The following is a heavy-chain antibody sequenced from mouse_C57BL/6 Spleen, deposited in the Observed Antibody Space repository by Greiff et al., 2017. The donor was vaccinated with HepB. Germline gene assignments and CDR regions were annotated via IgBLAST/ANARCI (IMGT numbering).Heavy chain of an antibody. J-gene: IGHJ3*01. Sequence: QVQLQQPGAELVQPGASVKLSCNASGYTFTSYWMQWVKQRPGQGLEWIGEIDPSDSYTNYNQKFNGKATLTVDTSSSTAYMQLSSLTSEDSAVYYWARAGGYYEGFAYWGQGTLVTVSA. D-gene: IGHD2-3*01. CDR3: ARAGGYYEGFAY. CDR1: GYTFTSYW. CDR2: IDPSDSYT. V-gene: IGHV1-50*01.